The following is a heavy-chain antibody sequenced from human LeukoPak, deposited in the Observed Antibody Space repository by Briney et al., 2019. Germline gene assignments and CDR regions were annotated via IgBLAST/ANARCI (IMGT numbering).Heavy chain of an antibody. CDR3: XXXXXXXXXXXXHYEIFNWYFDL. Sequence: GGSLRLSCAASGFTFSGYWMTWLRQAPGKGLEWVANINEDGSAKYYLGSVKGRFTISRDNAKNSLYLQMNSLRAEDTAVYYCXXXXXXXXXXXXHYEIFNWYFDLWGRGTLVTVSS. CDR1: GFTFSGYW. D-gene: IGHD3-3*01. J-gene: IGHJ2*01. V-gene: IGHV3-7*01. CDR2: INEDGSAK.